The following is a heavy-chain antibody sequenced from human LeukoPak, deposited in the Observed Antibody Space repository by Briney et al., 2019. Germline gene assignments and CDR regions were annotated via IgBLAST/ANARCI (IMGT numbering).Heavy chain of an antibody. Sequence: SETLSLTCTVSGGSISSGSYYWNWIRQPAGKGLEWIGRIYSSGSTNYNPSLKSRVTMSVDTSKNQFSLKLSSVTAADTAVYYCARRLGYYYYYYMDVWGKGTTVTISS. CDR1: GGSISSGSYY. J-gene: IGHJ6*03. CDR3: ARRLGYYYYYYMDV. V-gene: IGHV4-61*02. CDR2: IYSSGST.